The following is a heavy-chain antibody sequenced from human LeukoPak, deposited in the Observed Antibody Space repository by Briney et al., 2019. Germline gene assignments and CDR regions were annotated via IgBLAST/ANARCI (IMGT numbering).Heavy chain of an antibody. Sequence: GGSLRLSCAAFGFTFSNYWMHWVRQAPRKGLVWVSRINSDGRSTNYADSVKGRFTISRDNAKNTLYLQMNSLRAEDTAVYYCARGADSGYSSDNWGQGTLVTVSS. J-gene: IGHJ4*02. D-gene: IGHD3-9*01. V-gene: IGHV3-74*01. CDR1: GFTFSNYW. CDR3: ARGADSGYSSDN. CDR2: INSDGRST.